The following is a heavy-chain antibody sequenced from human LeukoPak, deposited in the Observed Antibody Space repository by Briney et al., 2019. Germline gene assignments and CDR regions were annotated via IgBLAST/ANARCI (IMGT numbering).Heavy chain of an antibody. CDR1: GYTFTSYY. CDR3: AGEDSSGTNDPHLSF. V-gene: IGHV1-46*03. D-gene: IGHD3-22*01. Sequence: GASVTVSCTASGYTFTSYYMHWVRQAPGQGLEWMGIINPSGGSTSYAQKFQGRVTMTRDTSTSTVYMELSSLRSEDTAVYYCAGEDSSGTNDPHLSFWGQGTLVTVSS. J-gene: IGHJ4*02. CDR2: INPSGGST.